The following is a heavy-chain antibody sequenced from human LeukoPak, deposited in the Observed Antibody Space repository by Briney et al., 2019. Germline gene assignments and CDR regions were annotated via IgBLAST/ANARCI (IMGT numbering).Heavy chain of an antibody. Sequence: GGSLRLSCAASGFTFSSYSMNWARQAPGMGLEWVSSISSSSSYIYYADSVKGRFTISRDNAKNSLYLQMNSLRAEDTAVYYCARDEQQLVPDDYWGQGTLVTVSS. V-gene: IGHV3-21*01. J-gene: IGHJ4*02. CDR2: ISSSSSYI. D-gene: IGHD6-13*01. CDR3: ARDEQQLVPDDY. CDR1: GFTFSSYS.